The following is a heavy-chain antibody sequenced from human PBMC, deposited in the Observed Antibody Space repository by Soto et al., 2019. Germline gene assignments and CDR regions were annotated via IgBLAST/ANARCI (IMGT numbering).Heavy chain of an antibody. D-gene: IGHD6-6*01. CDR2: ISSSGSTI. Sequence: PGGSLRLSCEASGFTVSDYYMSWIRQAPGKGLEWVSYISSSGSTIYYADSMKGRFTISRDNAKNSLYLQMNSLRAEDTAVYYCARVQHRIEYRSSPRWDYYYMDVRGKGTTVPVSS. V-gene: IGHV3-11*01. CDR1: GFTVSDYY. J-gene: IGHJ6*03. CDR3: ARVQHRIEYRSSPRWDYYYMDV.